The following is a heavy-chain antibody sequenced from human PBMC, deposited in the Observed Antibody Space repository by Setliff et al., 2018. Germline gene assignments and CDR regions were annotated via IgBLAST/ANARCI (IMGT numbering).Heavy chain of an antibody. J-gene: IGHJ2*01. CDR2: ISGSGGST. CDR3: ARSTLPYDSSGYYTGLYWYFDL. Sequence: AGGSLRLSCAASGFTFSNYCMTWIRQAPGKGLEWVSAISGSGGSTYYADSVKGRFTISRDNSKNTLYLQMNSLRAEDTAVFYCARSTLPYDSSGYYTGLYWYFDLWGRGTLVTVSS. D-gene: IGHD3-22*01. V-gene: IGHV3-23*01. CDR1: GFTFSNYC.